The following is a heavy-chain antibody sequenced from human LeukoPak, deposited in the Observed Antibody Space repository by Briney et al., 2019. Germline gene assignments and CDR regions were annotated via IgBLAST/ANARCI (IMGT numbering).Heavy chain of an antibody. V-gene: IGHV3-48*01. Sequence: GGSLRLSCAASGFTFSSYSMNWVRQAPGKGLEWVSYISSSSSTIYYADSVKGRFTISRDNAKNSLYLQMNSLRAEDTAVYYCAKELWFGEFRDFDYWGQGTLVTVSS. J-gene: IGHJ4*02. CDR1: GFTFSSYS. CDR3: AKELWFGEFRDFDY. D-gene: IGHD3-10*01. CDR2: ISSSSSTI.